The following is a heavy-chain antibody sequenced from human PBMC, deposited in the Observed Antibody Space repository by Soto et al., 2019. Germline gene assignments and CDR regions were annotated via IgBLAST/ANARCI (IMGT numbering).Heavy chain of an antibody. CDR3: AIHGSGSAL. V-gene: IGHV3-23*01. Sequence: EVQLLESGGGLVQPGGSLRLSCAASGFTFSIYGMTWVRQAPGKGLEWVSAISGSGASTYYADSVKGRFTISRDNSKNTLSLQMNSLGAEDSAVYYCAIHGSGSALWGQGTLVTVSS. CDR1: GFTFSIYG. D-gene: IGHD3-10*01. J-gene: IGHJ4*02. CDR2: ISGSGAST.